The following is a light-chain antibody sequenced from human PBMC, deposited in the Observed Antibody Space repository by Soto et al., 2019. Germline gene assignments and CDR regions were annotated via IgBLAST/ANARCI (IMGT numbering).Light chain of an antibody. V-gene: IGLV2-14*01. Sequence: QSALTQPASVPGSPGQSITISCTGTSSDVGGYNYVSWYQQHPGKAPKLIIYDVGNRPSGVSNRFSGSKSGNTASLTISGLQAEDESDYYCSSYTSSSTSYVVFGGGTQLTVL. J-gene: IGLJ2*01. CDR3: SSYTSSSTSYVV. CDR1: SSDVGGYNY. CDR2: DVG.